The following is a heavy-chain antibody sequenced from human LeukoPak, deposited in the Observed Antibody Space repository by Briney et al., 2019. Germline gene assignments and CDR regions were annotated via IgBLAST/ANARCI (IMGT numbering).Heavy chain of an antibody. D-gene: IGHD6-19*01. CDR3: AKDFLSSGWYHTFDY. J-gene: IGHJ4*02. Sequence: PGGFLRLSCAASGFTFSSYAMSWVRQAPGKGLEWVSAISGSGGSTYYADSVKGRFTISRDNSKNTLYLQMNSLRAEDTAVYYCAKDFLSSGWYHTFDYWGQGTLVTVSS. CDR1: GFTFSSYA. CDR2: ISGSGGST. V-gene: IGHV3-23*01.